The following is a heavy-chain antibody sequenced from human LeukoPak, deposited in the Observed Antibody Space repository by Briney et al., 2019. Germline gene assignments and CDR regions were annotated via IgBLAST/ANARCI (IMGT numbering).Heavy chain of an antibody. V-gene: IGHV4-39*07. CDR1: GGSISSSSYY. Sequence: PSETLSLTCTVSGGSISSSSYYWGWIRQPPGKGLEWIGSIYYSGSTYYNPSLRSRVTISVDTSKNQLSLKLSSVTAADTAVYYCARDLPITIFGVATNWFDPWGQGTLVTVSS. CDR3: ARDLPITIFGVATNWFDP. J-gene: IGHJ5*02. D-gene: IGHD3-3*01. CDR2: IYYSGST.